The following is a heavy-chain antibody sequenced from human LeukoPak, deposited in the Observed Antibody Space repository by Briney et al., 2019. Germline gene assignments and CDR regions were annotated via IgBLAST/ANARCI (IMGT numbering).Heavy chain of an antibody. Sequence: ASVKVSCKASGYTFTSYYMHWVRQAPGQGLEWKGISNPSGGSTSYAQKFQGRVTMTRDTSTSTVYMELSSLRSEDTAVYYCARGATRYCGGDCYHIEPWGQGTLVTVSS. V-gene: IGHV1-46*01. J-gene: IGHJ5*02. CDR2: SNPSGGST. CDR1: GYTFTSYY. CDR3: ARGATRYCGGDCYHIEP. D-gene: IGHD2-21*02.